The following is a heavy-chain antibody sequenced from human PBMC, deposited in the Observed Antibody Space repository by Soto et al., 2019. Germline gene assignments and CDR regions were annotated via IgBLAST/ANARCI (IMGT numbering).Heavy chain of an antibody. V-gene: IGHV4-31*03. D-gene: IGHD3-3*01. J-gene: IGHJ5*02. CDR2: IYYSGST. CDR3: ASGLTRSTDVLRFLEWGDWFDP. CDR1: GGSISSGGYY. Sequence: QVQLQESGPGLVKPSQTLSLTCTVSGGSISSGGYYWSWIRQHPGKGLEWIGYIYYSGSTYYNPSLKSRVTISVDTSKNQFPLKLSSVTAADTAVYYCASGLTRSTDVLRFLEWGDWFDPWGQGTLVTVSS.